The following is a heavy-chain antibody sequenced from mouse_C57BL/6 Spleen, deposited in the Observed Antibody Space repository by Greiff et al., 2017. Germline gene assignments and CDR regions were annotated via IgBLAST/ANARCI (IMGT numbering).Heavy chain of an antibody. CDR1: GFTFSNYW. CDR3: TGWYSYYFDY. V-gene: IGHV6-3*01. CDR2: IRLKSDNYAT. J-gene: IGHJ2*01. Sequence: EVKLVESGGGLVQPGGSMKLSCVASGFTFSNYWMNWVRQSPEKGLEWVAQIRLKSDNYATHYAESVKGRFTISRDDSKSSVYLQMNNLRAEDTGIYYCTGWYSYYFDYWGQGTTLTVSS. D-gene: IGHD1-1*02.